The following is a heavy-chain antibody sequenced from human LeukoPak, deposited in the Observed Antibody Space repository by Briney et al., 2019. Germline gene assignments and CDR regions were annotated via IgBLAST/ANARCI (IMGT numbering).Heavy chain of an antibody. CDR3: ARGTYYDSSGYHFDY. D-gene: IGHD3-22*01. CDR2: INPNSGGT. CDR1: GYTFTGYY. J-gene: IGHJ4*02. V-gene: IGHV1-2*02. Sequence: ASAKVSCKASGYTFTGYYMHWVRQAPGQGLEWMGWINPNSGGTNYAQKFQGRVTMTRDTSISTAYMELSRLRSDDTAVYYCARGTYYDSSGYHFDYWGQGTLVTVSS.